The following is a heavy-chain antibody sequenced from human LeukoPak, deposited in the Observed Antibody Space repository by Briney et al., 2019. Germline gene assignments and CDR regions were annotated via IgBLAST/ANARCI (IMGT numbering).Heavy chain of an antibody. CDR3: ARDSDPTYYFDSGPYHAY. Sequence: ASVKVSCKASGYTFTDYYMHWVRQAPGQGLEWMGWINPNNGGTNCAQNFQGRVTMTRDTSISTAYMELSRLRSDDTAVYYCARDSDPTYYFDSGPYHAYWGQGTLVTVSS. CDR2: INPNNGGT. V-gene: IGHV1-2*02. J-gene: IGHJ4*02. CDR1: GYTFTDYY. D-gene: IGHD3-10*01.